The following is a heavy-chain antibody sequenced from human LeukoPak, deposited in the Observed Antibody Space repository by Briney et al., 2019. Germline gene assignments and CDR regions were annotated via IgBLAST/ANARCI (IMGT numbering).Heavy chain of an antibody. D-gene: IGHD3-10*01. CDR1: GYTFTSYD. Sequence: ASVMVSCKASGYTFTSYDINWVRQATGQGLEWMGWMNPNSGNTGYAQKFQGRVTMTRNTSISTAYMELSSLRSEDTAVYYCARVLTMVRGVIKVWWFDPWGQGTLVTVSS. CDR2: MNPNSGNT. V-gene: IGHV1-8*01. CDR3: ARVLTMVRGVIKVWWFDP. J-gene: IGHJ5*02.